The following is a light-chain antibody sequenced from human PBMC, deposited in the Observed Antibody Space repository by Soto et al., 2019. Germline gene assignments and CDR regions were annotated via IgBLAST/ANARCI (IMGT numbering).Light chain of an antibody. Sequence: QSALTQPPSVSGAPGQTATISCTGTSNDVGGYDYVSWYQQHPGKAPKLIIYDVSKRPSGVPDRFSGSKSGNTASLTISGLQAEDEADYYCCSYAGTYSYVFGTGTKVTVL. CDR3: CSYAGTYSYV. CDR1: SNDVGGYDY. V-gene: IGLV2-11*01. CDR2: DVS. J-gene: IGLJ1*01.